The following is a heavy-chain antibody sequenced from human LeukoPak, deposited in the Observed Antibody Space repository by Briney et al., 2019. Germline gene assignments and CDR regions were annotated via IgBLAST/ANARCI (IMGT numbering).Heavy chain of an antibody. CDR3: ARRPSAVVTFYYYYYMDV. V-gene: IGHV3-7*01. J-gene: IGHJ6*03. CDR1: GSTFNSYW. CDR2: IKQDGSEK. Sequence: GGSLRLTCAASGSTFNSYWMSWVRQAPGKGLEWVANIKQDGSEKYYVDSVKGRFTISRDNAKNSLYLQMNSLRAEDTAVYYCARRPSAVVTFYYYYYMDVWGKGTTVTVSS. D-gene: IGHD3-22*01.